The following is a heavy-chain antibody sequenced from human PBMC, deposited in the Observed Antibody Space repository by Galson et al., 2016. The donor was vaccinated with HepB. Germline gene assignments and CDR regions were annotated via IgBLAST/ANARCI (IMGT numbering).Heavy chain of an antibody. Sequence: SLRLSCAASGFNFSNHGMHWVRQAPCKGLECVAVIWADGGNKYSVHSVKGRFTISRDNSKNTVYLQMNSLRADDTAVYYCARDMYTGSYIIDYWGQGTLVTVSS. CDR2: IWADGGNK. CDR1: GFNFSNHG. J-gene: IGHJ4*02. V-gene: IGHV3-33*01. CDR3: ARDMYTGSYIIDY. D-gene: IGHD1-26*01.